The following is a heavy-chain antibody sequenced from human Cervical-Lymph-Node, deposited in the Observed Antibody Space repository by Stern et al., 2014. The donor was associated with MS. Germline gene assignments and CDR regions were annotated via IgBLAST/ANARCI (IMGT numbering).Heavy chain of an antibody. CDR2: IRSSSSYI. Sequence: EVQLVESGGGLVKPGGSLGLSCAASGFTFSDFTMHWVRQAPGRGLEWVSSIRSSSSYIFYADSVKGRFTVSRDNAKNSLHLQMSSLRSDDTAVYYCWIAAAISGDDFDYWGQGTLVNVSS. J-gene: IGHJ4*02. CDR3: WIAAAISGDDFDY. V-gene: IGHV3-21*06. D-gene: IGHD6-13*01. CDR1: GFTFSDFT.